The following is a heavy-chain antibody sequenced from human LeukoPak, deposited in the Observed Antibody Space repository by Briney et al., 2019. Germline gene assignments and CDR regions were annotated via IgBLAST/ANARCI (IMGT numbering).Heavy chain of an antibody. CDR2: IYYSGTT. CDR3: ARGLGYYDSSVGY. D-gene: IGHD3-22*01. CDR1: GGSISSYY. V-gene: IGHV4-59*01. Sequence: SETLSLTCTVSGGSISSYYWSWIRRPPGKGLEWIGYIYYSGTTNYNPPLKSRVTISVDTSKNQFSLKLSSVTAADTAVYYCARGLGYYDSSVGYWGQGTLVTVSS. J-gene: IGHJ4*02.